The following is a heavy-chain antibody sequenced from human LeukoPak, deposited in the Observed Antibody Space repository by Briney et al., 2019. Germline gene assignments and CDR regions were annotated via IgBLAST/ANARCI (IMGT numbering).Heavy chain of an antibody. CDR3: ARGTHYYDSSGYSNDY. J-gene: IGHJ4*02. CDR2: ISYDGSNK. Sequence: QAGGSLRLSCAASGFTFSSYSMNWVRQAPGKGLEWVAVISYDGSNKYYADSVKGRFTISRDNSKNTLYLQMNSLRAEDTAVYYYARGTHYYDSSGYSNDYWGQGTLVTVSS. D-gene: IGHD3-22*01. V-gene: IGHV3-30*03. CDR1: GFTFSSYS.